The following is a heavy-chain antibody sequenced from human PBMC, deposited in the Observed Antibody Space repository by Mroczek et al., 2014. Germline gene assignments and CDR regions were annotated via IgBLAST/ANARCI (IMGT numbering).Heavy chain of an antibody. Sequence: QVQLVQSGGGVVQPGRSLRLSCAASGFTFSSYGMHWVXQAPGKGLEWVAVISYDGSNKYYADSVKGRFTISRDNSKNTLYLQMNSLRAEDTAVYYCAKDAGGDFWSGYSFDYWGQGTLVTVSS. CDR2: ISYDGSNK. D-gene: IGHD3-3*01. J-gene: IGHJ4*02. CDR3: AKDAGGDFWSGYSFDY. CDR1: GFTFSSYG. V-gene: IGHV3-30*18.